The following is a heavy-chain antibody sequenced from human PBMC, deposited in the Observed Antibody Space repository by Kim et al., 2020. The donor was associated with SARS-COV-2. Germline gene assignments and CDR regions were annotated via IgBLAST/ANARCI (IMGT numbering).Heavy chain of an antibody. CDR2: ITSGGSIM. CDR3: ARLQGSGYTDYDTNIYFAN. CDR1: GFTFSDDY. V-gene: IGHV3-11*04. J-gene: IGHJ4*02. Sequence: GGSLRLSCAASGFTFSDDYMSWIRQAPGKGLEWISYITSGGSIMYYADSVKGRFTISRDNAKNSLYLQMNSLRAEDTAVYYCARLQGSGYTDYDTNIYFANWGQGSLVTISS. D-gene: IGHD5-12*01.